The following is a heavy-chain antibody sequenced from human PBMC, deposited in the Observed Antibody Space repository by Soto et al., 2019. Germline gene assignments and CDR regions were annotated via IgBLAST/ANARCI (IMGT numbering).Heavy chain of an antibody. CDR3: ARGGENWFDP. Sequence: SETLSLTCAVSGGSISSGGYSWSWIRQPPGKGLEWIGYIYHSGSTYYNPSLKSRVTISVDRSKNQFSLKLSSVTAADTAVYYCARGGENWFDPWGQGTLVTVSS. J-gene: IGHJ5*02. V-gene: IGHV4-30-2*01. D-gene: IGHD3-10*01. CDR1: GGSISSGGYS. CDR2: IYHSGST.